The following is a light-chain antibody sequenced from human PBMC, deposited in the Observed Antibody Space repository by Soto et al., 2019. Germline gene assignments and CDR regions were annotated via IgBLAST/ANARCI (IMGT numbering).Light chain of an antibody. CDR1: QSVLYSSNNKNY. Sequence: DIVMTQSPDSLTVSLGERATIICKSSQSVLYSSNNKNYIAWYQQKPGQPPKLLIYWASSREPGVPDRFSGSVSGTDFTLSISSLQAEDVAAYYCQQYYNIPHTFGQGTKLEIK. CDR2: WAS. V-gene: IGKV4-1*01. CDR3: QQYYNIPHT. J-gene: IGKJ2*01.